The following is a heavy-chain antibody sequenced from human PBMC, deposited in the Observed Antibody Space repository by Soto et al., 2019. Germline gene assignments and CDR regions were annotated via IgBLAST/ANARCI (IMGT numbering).Heavy chain of an antibody. CDR1: SGSISSSNC. D-gene: IGHD6-6*01. CDR2: IYHSGRT. V-gene: IGHV4-4*02. CDR3: ASSSDSETDAFDI. Sequence: QVQLQESGPGLVKPSGTLSLTCAVSSGSISSSNCWSWVRQPPGKWLEWIGEIYHSGRTNYNQSLKSRVTISVDKYKNQFSLKLSSVTAADTAVYYCASSSDSETDAFDIWGQGTMVTVSS. J-gene: IGHJ3*02.